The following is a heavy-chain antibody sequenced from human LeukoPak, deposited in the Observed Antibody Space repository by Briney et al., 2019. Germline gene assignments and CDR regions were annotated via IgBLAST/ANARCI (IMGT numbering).Heavy chain of an antibody. Sequence: SETLSLTCVVSGDSFSSHYWTWIRQSPGKGLEWIGYISYIGSTNYNPSLKSRVSISIDTSKNQFSLKLRSVSAADTAVYYCARDLVTVTKGFDIWGQGTMVSVSS. CDR1: GDSFSSHY. CDR3: ARDLVTVTKGFDI. V-gene: IGHV4-59*11. D-gene: IGHD4-17*01. CDR2: ISYIGST. J-gene: IGHJ3*02.